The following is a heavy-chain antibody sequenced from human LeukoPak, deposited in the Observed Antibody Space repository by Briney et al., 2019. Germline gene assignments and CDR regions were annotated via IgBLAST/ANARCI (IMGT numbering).Heavy chain of an antibody. CDR3: ARETSSGWYNYFDY. V-gene: IGHV3-21*01. Sequence: GGSLRLSCAASGFTFSSYSMNWVRQAPGKGLEWVSSISSSSSYIYYADSVKGRFTISKDNAKNSLYLQMNSLRAEDTAVYYCARETSSGWYNYFDYWGQGTLVTVSS. CDR1: GFTFSSYS. D-gene: IGHD6-19*01. CDR2: ISSSSSYI. J-gene: IGHJ4*02.